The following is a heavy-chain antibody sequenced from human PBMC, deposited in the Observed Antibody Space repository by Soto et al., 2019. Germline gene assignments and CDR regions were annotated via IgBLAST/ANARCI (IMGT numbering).Heavy chain of an antibody. CDR3: TRAPSYGAFDI. CDR2: ISSYNGNT. CDR1: EYIFSNYC. Sequence: GASVKVSCKAPEYIFSNYCMYWVRQAPGQGLEWMGWISSYNGNTNYAQKLQGRVTMTTDTSTSTAYMELRSLRSEDTAVYYCTRAPSYGAFDIWGQGTMVTVSS. D-gene: IGHD4-17*01. J-gene: IGHJ3*02. V-gene: IGHV1-18*01.